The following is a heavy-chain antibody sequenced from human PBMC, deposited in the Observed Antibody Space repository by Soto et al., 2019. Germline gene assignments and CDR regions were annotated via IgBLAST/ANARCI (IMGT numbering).Heavy chain of an antibody. D-gene: IGHD3-22*01. V-gene: IGHV1-18*01. Sequence: ASVRVSCKASGYPFTSYAMTWVRQAPGQGLEWMGWIDTSTGSTNYPQMLKGRVTMTADTSTSTVFLELRSLRSDDTALYYCARCRNSRNSGFEAWGPGTLVTVSS. CDR1: GYPFTSYA. CDR3: ARCRNSRNSGFEA. J-gene: IGHJ5*02. CDR2: IDTSTGST.